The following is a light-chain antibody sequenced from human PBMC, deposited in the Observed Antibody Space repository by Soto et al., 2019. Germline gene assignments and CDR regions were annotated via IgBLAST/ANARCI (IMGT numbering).Light chain of an antibody. Sequence: QSVLTQPPSASGSPGQSVTISCIGTSSDVGGYNYVSWYQQHPGKAPKLMIFEVTKRPSGVPDRFSGSKSGNTASLTVSGVPGDDGGDYFCSLLGGRHQLVFGRGTKVTVL. J-gene: IGLJ2*01. CDR1: SSDVGGYNY. CDR3: SLLGGRHQLV. V-gene: IGLV2-8*01. CDR2: EVT.